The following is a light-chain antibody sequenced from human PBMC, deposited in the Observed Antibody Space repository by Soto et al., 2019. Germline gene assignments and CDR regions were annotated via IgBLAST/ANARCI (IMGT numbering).Light chain of an antibody. V-gene: IGKV3-11*01. CDR2: DAS. Sequence: EIVMTQSPATLSVSPGESATLSCRASQSVSSNLAWHQQKPGQAPRILMYDASTRATGIPARFSGSGSGTDFTLTISSLEPEDLAVYYCQQRSNWPSFGQGTRLEIK. J-gene: IGKJ5*01. CDR1: QSVSSN. CDR3: QQRSNWPS.